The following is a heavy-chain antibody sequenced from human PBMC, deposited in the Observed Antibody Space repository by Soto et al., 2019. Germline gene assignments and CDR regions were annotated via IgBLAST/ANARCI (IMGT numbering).Heavy chain of an antibody. CDR1: GGSISSGGYY. D-gene: IGHD2-15*01. CDR2: IYYSGST. V-gene: IGHV4-31*03. Sequence: SETLSLTCTVSGGSISSGGYYWSWIRQHPGKGLEWIGYIYYSGSTYYNPSLKSRVTISVDTSKNQFSLKLSSVTAADTAVYYCARDSNINDAFDIWGPGTMVTVSS. CDR3: ARDSNINDAFDI. J-gene: IGHJ3*02.